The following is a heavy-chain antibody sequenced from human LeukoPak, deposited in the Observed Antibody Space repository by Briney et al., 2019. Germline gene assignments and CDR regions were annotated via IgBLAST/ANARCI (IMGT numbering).Heavy chain of an antibody. CDR3: ARGVHDSSGYSNFDY. D-gene: IGHD3-22*01. CDR2: IYYSGST. CDR1: GGSISSGDYY. V-gene: IGHV4-30-4*08. Sequence: PSETLSLTYTVSGGSISSGDYYWSWIRQPPGKGLEWIGYIYYSGSTYYNPSLKSRVTISVDTSKNQFSLKLSSVTAADTAVYYCARGVHDSSGYSNFDYWGQGTLVTVSS. J-gene: IGHJ4*02.